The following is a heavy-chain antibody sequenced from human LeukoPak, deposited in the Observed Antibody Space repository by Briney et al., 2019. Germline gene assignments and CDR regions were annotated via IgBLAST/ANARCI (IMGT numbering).Heavy chain of an antibody. CDR1: GFTFSSYW. CDR2: IKQDGSEK. D-gene: IGHD3-3*01. J-gene: IGHJ4*02. Sequence: PGGSLRLSCAASGFTFSSYWMSWVRQAPGKGLEWVANIKQDGSEKYYVDSVKGRFTISRDNAKNSLYLQMNSLRAEDTAVYYCARERLNYDFGSASLEGGQGTLVTVSS. V-gene: IGHV3-7*01. CDR3: ARERLNYDFGSASLE.